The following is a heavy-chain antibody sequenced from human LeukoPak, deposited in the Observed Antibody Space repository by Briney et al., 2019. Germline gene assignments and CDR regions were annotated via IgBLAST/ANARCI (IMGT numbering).Heavy chain of an antibody. J-gene: IGHJ4*01. D-gene: IGHD5-18*01. Sequence: ASVKVSCKASGYTLTVYYIHWVRQAPGQGLEWMGRINPNSGDTNFAQKFQGRVTMTRDTSISTAYMDLSGLRPDDTAVYYCAREGSGYTYGRGSYFDYWGHGILVTVSS. CDR1: GYTLTVYY. CDR3: AREGSGYTYGRGSYFDY. V-gene: IGHV1-2*06. CDR2: INPNSGDT.